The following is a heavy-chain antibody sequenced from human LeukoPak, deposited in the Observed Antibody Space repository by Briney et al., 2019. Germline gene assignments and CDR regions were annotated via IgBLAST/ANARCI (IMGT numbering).Heavy chain of an antibody. J-gene: IGHJ4*01. D-gene: IGHD5-18*01. Sequence: ASVKVSCKASGYTLTVYYIHWVRQAPGQGLEWMGRINPNSGDTNFAQKFQGRVTMTRDTSISTAYMDLSGLRPDDTAVYYCAREGSGYTYGRGSYFDYWGHGILVTVSS. CDR1: GYTLTVYY. CDR3: AREGSGYTYGRGSYFDY. V-gene: IGHV1-2*06. CDR2: INPNSGDT.